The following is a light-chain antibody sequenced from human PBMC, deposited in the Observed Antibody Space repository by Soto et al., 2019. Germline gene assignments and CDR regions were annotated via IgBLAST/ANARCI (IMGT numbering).Light chain of an antibody. J-gene: IGKJ1*01. V-gene: IGKV3-15*01. CDR1: QSVRSN. Sequence: EIVMTQSPATLSVSPGELATLSCRASQSVRSNLAWYQQKPGQAPRLLIYGASTRATGIPARFSGSGSGTEFTLTISSLQSEDFAVYYCQQYNNWPPPWTFGQGTKVDIK. CDR3: QQYNNWPPPWT. CDR2: GAS.